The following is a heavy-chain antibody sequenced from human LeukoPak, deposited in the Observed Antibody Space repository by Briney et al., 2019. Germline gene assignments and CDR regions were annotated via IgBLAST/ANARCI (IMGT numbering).Heavy chain of an antibody. Sequence: SETLSLTCAVYGGSFSGYYWSWIRQPPGKGLEWIGEINHSGCTNYNPSLKSRVTISVDTSKNQFSLKLSSVTAADTAVYYCARHRRSGKVVPAAKGDWFDPWGQGTLVTVSS. J-gene: IGHJ5*02. CDR3: ARHRRSGKVVPAAKGDWFDP. CDR2: INHSGCT. D-gene: IGHD2-2*01. V-gene: IGHV4-34*01. CDR1: GGSFSGYY.